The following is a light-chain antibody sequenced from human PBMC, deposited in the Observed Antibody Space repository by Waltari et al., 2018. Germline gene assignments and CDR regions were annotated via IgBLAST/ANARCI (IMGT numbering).Light chain of an antibody. V-gene: IGKV1-17*01. Sequence: DIQTTQSPSSLSASVGDRVTITCLASQDIRNDLGWYQQQPGKAPKRLIYAASSLQSGVPSRFSGSGSGTEFTLTISSLQPEDFASYYCLQYNGYPWTFGQGTKVEIK. CDR2: AAS. CDR3: LQYNGYPWT. J-gene: IGKJ1*01. CDR1: QDIRND.